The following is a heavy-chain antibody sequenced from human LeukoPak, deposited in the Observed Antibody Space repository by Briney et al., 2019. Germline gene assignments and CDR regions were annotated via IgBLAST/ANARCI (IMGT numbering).Heavy chain of an antibody. CDR3: ARDCSGGSCYGAFDI. Sequence: SETLSLTCTVSGGSISSGDYYWSWIRQPPGKGLEWIGYIYYSGSTYYNPSLKSRVTISVDTSKNQFSLKLSSVTAADTAVYYCARDCSGGSCYGAFDIWGQGTMVTVSS. D-gene: IGHD2-15*01. CDR1: GGSISSGDYY. J-gene: IGHJ3*02. V-gene: IGHV4-30-4*01. CDR2: IYYSGST.